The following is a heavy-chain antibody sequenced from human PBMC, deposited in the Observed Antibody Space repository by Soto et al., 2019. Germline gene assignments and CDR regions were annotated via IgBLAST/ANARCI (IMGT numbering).Heavy chain of an antibody. CDR1: GFTFSTYS. J-gene: IGHJ3*02. V-gene: IGHV3-48*04. Sequence: GGSLRLSCAASGFTFSTYSMNWVRQAPGKGLEWVSYISSSSSTIFYTDSVKGRFTVSRDNAKNSLYLQMNSLRAEDTAVYYCARDADILTGSDAFDIWGQGTMVTVSS. CDR2: ISSSSSTI. D-gene: IGHD3-9*01. CDR3: ARDADILTGSDAFDI.